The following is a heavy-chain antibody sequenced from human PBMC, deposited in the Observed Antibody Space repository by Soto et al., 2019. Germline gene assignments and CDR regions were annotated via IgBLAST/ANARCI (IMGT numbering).Heavy chain of an antibody. V-gene: IGHV3-33*01. CDR1: GFTFSSYG. Sequence: QVQLVESGGGVVQPGRSLRLSCAASGFTFSSYGIHWVRQAPGKGLEWVAVIWYDGSNKYYADSVKGRFTISRDNSKNTLYLQMNSLRAEDTAVYYCARELAVAGRGYYFDYWGQGTLVTVSS. J-gene: IGHJ4*02. CDR2: IWYDGSNK. CDR3: ARELAVAGRGYYFDY. D-gene: IGHD6-19*01.